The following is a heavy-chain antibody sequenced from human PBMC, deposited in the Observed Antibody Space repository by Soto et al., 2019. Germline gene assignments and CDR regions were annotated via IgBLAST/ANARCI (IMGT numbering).Heavy chain of an antibody. V-gene: IGHV4-31*03. Sequence: KTSETLSLTCTVSGGSISSGGYYWSWIRQHPGKGLEWIGYIYYSGSTYYNPSLKSRVTISVDTSKNQFSLKLSSVTAADTAVYYCATGRIPKARFDPWGQGTLVTVSS. J-gene: IGHJ5*02. CDR2: IYYSGST. CDR1: GGSISSGGYY. CDR3: ATGRIPKARFDP.